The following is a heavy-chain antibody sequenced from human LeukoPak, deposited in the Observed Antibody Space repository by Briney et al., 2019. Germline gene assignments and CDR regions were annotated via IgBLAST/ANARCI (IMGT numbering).Heavy chain of an antibody. D-gene: IGHD3-10*01. Sequence: PSETLSLTCTVSGGSISSYYWSWIRQPPGKGLEWIGYIYYSGSTNYNPSLKSRVTISVDTSKNQFSLKLSSVTAADTAVYCCARIYGSGTLYGMDVWGQGTTVTVSS. CDR1: GGSISSYY. V-gene: IGHV4-59*01. CDR3: ARIYGSGTLYGMDV. J-gene: IGHJ6*02. CDR2: IYYSGST.